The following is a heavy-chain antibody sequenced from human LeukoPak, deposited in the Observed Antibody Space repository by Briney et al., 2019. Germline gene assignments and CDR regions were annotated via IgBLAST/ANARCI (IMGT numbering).Heavy chain of an antibody. CDR1: GFTFSSYW. CDR2: IKQDGSEK. J-gene: IGHJ4*02. Sequence: PPGGSLRLSCAASGFTFSSYWMSWVRQAPGKGLEWVANIKQDGSEKYYVDSVKGRFTISRDNAKNSLYLQMNSLRAEDTAVYYCARERLVYYDFWSGSTPSDYWGQGTLVTVFS. D-gene: IGHD3-3*01. V-gene: IGHV3-7*01. CDR3: ARERLVYYDFWSGSTPSDY.